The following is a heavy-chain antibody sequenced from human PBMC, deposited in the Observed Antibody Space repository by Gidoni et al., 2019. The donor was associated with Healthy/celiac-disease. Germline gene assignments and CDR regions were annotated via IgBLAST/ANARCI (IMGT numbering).Heavy chain of an antibody. Sequence: QVQLVQSGAEVKKPGASVKVSCKASGYTFTGYYMHWVRQAPGQGLEWMGWINPNSGGTNYAQTFQGSVPMTRDTSISTAYMELSRLRSDDTAVYYCARATSGWPYRPFDYWGQGTLVTVSS. V-gene: IGHV1-2*02. CDR1: GYTFTGYY. J-gene: IGHJ4*02. CDR2: INPNSGGT. CDR3: ARATSGWPYRPFDY. D-gene: IGHD6-19*01.